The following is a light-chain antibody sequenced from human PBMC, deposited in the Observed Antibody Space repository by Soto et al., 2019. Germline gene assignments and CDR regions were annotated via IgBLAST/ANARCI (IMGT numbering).Light chain of an antibody. CDR2: DAS. V-gene: IGKV3-11*01. J-gene: IGKJ4*01. Sequence: LLTQSPATLAVSPEQRVTRSCRASQSISSYLAWYQQRPGQPSRLLIYDASNRATGIPARFSGSGSGTDFTLTISSLEPEDFALYFCQQRNNWPPNFGGGTKVDIK. CDR3: QQRNNWPPN. CDR1: QSISSY.